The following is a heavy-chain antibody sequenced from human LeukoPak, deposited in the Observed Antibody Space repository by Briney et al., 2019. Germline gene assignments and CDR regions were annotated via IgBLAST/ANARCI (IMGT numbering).Heavy chain of an antibody. CDR3: ARCRIAAGLSFDY. D-gene: IGHD6-6*01. CDR1: GGSISSSSYY. J-gene: IGHJ4*02. Sequence: SETLSLTCTVSGGSISSSSYYWGWIRQPPGKGLEWIGSIYYSGSTYYNPSLKCRVTISVDTSKNQFSLKLSSVTAADTAVYYCARCRIAAGLSFDYWGQGTLVTVSS. V-gene: IGHV4-39*01. CDR2: IYYSGST.